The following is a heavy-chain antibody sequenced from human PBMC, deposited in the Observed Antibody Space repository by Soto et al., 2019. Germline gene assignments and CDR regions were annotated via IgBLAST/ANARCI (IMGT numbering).Heavy chain of an antibody. CDR3: ARIDGGSSGWFSY. V-gene: IGHV4-31*03. Sequence: QVHLQESGPGLVKPSQTLSLTCTVSGGSISSGGYYWSWIRQHPGKGLEWIGNIYYSGSTYYNPSLKSRVSISVDTSKNQFSLRLSSVTAADTAVYSCARIDGGSSGWFSYWGQGILVTVSS. CDR1: GGSISSGGYY. CDR2: IYYSGST. D-gene: IGHD6-19*01. J-gene: IGHJ4*02.